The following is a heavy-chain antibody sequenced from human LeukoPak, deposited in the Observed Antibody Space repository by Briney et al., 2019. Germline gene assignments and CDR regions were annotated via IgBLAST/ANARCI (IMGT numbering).Heavy chain of an antibody. CDR1: GLTFSSYN. J-gene: IGHJ4*02. Sequence: GGSLRLSCAASGLTFSSYNMNWVRQAPGKGLEWVSYISSSSRTIYYADSVRGRLTISRDNAKNSLYLQMNSLRAEDTAVYYCARDCSSISCFDYWGQGTLVTVSS. V-gene: IGHV3-48*01. D-gene: IGHD2-2*01. CDR2: ISSSSRTI. CDR3: ARDCSSISCFDY.